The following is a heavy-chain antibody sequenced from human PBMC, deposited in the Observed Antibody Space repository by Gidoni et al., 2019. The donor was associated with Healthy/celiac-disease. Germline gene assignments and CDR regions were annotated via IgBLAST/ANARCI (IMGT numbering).Heavy chain of an antibody. CDR3: ASIAVAGTKDYYYGMDV. V-gene: IGHV1-8*01. CDR1: GYTFTSYD. D-gene: IGHD6-19*01. CDR2: MNPNSGNT. Sequence: QVQLVQSGAEVKKPGASVKVSCEASGYTFTSYDINWVRQATGQGLEWMGWMNPNSGNTGYAQKFQGRVTMTRNTSISTAYMELSSLRSEDTAVYYCASIAVAGTKDYYYGMDVWGQGTTVTVSS. J-gene: IGHJ6*02.